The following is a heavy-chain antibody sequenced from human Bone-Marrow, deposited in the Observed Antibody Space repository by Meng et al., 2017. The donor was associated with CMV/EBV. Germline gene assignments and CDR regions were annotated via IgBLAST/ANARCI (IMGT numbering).Heavy chain of an antibody. Sequence: SETLSLTFTVSGGSISSSSYYWGWIRQPPGKGLEWIGSIYYSGSTYYNPSLKSRVTISVDTSKNQFSLKLSSVTAADTAVYYCARSIAARPGGTPDAFDIWGQGTMVTVSS. D-gene: IGHD6-6*01. J-gene: IGHJ3*02. CDR2: IYYSGST. CDR1: GGSISSSSYY. V-gene: IGHV4-39*07. CDR3: ARSIAARPGGTPDAFDI.